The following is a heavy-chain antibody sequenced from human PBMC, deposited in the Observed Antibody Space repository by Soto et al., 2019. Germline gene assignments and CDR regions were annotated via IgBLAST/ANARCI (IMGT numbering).Heavy chain of an antibody. Sequence: SVKVSCKASGFTFTSSAVQWVRQARGQRLEWIGWIVVGSGNTNYAQKFQERVTITRDMSTSTAYMELSSLRSEDTAVYYCAGGRDSSSGYGTYGMDVWGKGTTVTVSS. V-gene: IGHV1-58*01. CDR2: IVVGSGNT. CDR1: GFTFTSSA. CDR3: AGGRDSSSGYGTYGMDV. D-gene: IGHD6-13*01. J-gene: IGHJ6*04.